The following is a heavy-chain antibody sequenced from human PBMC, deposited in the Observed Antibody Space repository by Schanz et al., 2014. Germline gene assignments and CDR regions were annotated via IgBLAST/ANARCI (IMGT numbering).Heavy chain of an antibody. V-gene: IGHV3-15*01. CDR2: IKSRIHGGTT. J-gene: IGHJ4*02. D-gene: IGHD6-13*01. CDR3: TTAHYSSNYETLDY. CDR1: GFTFTDYY. Sequence: VQLVESGGGLVKPGGSLRLSCAASGFTFTDYYISWIRQAPGKGLEWVARIKSRIHGGTTDYAAPVKGRFTISRDDSKHTVYLQMDSLKTEDTALYYCTTAHYSSNYETLDYWGQGTLVTVSS.